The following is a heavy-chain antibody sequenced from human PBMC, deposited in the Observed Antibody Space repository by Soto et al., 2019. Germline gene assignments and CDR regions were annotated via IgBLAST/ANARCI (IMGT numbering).Heavy chain of an antibody. CDR1: GGSISSSSYY. CDR3: ARVVIAAAGTPFDY. J-gene: IGHJ4*02. Sequence: SETLSLTCTVSGGSISSSSYYWGWIRQPPGKGLEWIGSIYYSGGTYYNPSLKSRVTISVDTSKNQFSLKLSSVTAADTAVYYCARVVIAAAGTPFDYWGQGPLVTVSS. CDR2: IYYSGGT. V-gene: IGHV4-39*01. D-gene: IGHD6-13*01.